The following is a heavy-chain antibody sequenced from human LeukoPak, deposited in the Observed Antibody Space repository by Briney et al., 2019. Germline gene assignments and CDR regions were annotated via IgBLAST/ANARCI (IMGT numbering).Heavy chain of an antibody. CDR1: GGTFSSYA. CDR2: IIPSFGTA. D-gene: IGHD3-10*01. CDR3: ARSSDYYGSGSYPH. V-gene: IGHV1-69*05. Sequence: SVKVSCKASGGTFSSYAISWVRQAPGQGLERMGRIIPSFGTANYAQKFQGRVTITTDESTSTDYMELSSLRSEDTAVYYCARSSDYYGSGSYPHWGQGTLVTVSS. J-gene: IGHJ4*02.